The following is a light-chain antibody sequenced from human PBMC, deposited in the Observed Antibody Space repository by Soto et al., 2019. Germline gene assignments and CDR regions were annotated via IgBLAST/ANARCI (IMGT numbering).Light chain of an antibody. CDR3: QQYASSVT. Sequence: PGDRATLSCRASQSFSRTFFAWYQQKPGQAPRLLIYGASSRATGIPDRFSGSGSGTDFTLTISRLEPEDFAVYYCQQYASSVTFGQGTKVEIK. CDR1: QSFSRTF. J-gene: IGKJ1*01. CDR2: GAS. V-gene: IGKV3-20*01.